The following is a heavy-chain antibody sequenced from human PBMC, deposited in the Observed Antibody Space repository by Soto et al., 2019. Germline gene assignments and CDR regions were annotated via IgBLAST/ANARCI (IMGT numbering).Heavy chain of an antibody. Sequence: SETLSLTSAVSGFSISDNNWWTWVRQPPGKGLEWVGDIYHTGITNYSPSLKSRVTISVDNSKNQFSPRMTSVTAADTGVYYCARFSGAVLYYYYGMDVWGQGTRVTVSS. V-gene: IGHV4-4*02. J-gene: IGHJ6*02. D-gene: IGHD6-25*01. CDR2: IYHTGIT. CDR3: ARFSGAVLYYYYGMDV. CDR1: GFSISDNNW.